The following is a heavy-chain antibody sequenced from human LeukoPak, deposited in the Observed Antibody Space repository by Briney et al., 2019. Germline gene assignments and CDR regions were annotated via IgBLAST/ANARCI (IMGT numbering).Heavy chain of an antibody. CDR3: AREDGYCSGGNCYSYFDS. V-gene: IGHV3-7*01. CDR1: GFTFSHFW. Sequence: PGGSLTLSCAASGFTFSHFWMSWVRQAPGKGLEWVAYIKKTGSETYYVDSVKGRFTITRDNTRNSLFLQMYSPRAEDTAVYFCAREDGYCSGGNCYSYFDSWGQGTLVTVSS. CDR2: IKKTGSET. J-gene: IGHJ4*02. D-gene: IGHD2-15*01.